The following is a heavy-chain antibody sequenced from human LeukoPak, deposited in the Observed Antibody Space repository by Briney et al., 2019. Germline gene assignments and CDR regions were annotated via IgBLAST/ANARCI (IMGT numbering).Heavy chain of an antibody. J-gene: IGHJ5*02. CDR3: TTDISYQLLFSLSWFDP. CDR2: IQSKGDGGST. Sequence: GGSLRLSCAASGLTFSDVWMSWVRQTPGKGLEWVGRIQSKGDGGSTDYAAPVKGRFTISRDDSESTVYLQMNSVKTEDTAVYYCTTDISYQLLFSLSWFDPWGQGTLVTVSS. CDR1: GLTFSDVW. V-gene: IGHV3-15*01. D-gene: IGHD2-2*01.